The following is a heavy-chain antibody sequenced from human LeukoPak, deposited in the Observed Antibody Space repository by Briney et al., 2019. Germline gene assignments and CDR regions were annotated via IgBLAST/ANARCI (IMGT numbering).Heavy chain of an antibody. CDR2: INPSGGST. J-gene: IGHJ3*02. D-gene: IGHD3-10*01. V-gene: IGHV1-46*01. Sequence: ASVKVSCKASGYTFTSYYMHWVRQAPGLGLEWMGMINPSGGSTRYAQKFQGRVTMTRDMSTSTVYMELSSLRSEDTAVYYCARDSRFEFRAAFDIWGQGTMVTVSS. CDR3: ARDSRFEFRAAFDI. CDR1: GYTFTSYY.